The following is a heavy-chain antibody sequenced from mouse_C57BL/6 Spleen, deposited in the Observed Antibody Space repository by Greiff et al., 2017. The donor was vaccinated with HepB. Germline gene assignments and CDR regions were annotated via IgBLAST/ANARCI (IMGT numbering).Heavy chain of an antibody. CDR2: ILPGSGIT. Sequence: QVQLQQSGAELMKPGASVKLSCKATGYTFTGYWIEWVKQRPGHGLEWIGEILPGSGITNYNEKFKGKATFTADTSSNTAYMQLSSLTTEDSAIYYCARYYYGFPFDYWGQGTTLTVSS. CDR3: ARYYYGFPFDY. V-gene: IGHV1-9*01. CDR1: GYTFTGYW. D-gene: IGHD1-1*01. J-gene: IGHJ2*01.